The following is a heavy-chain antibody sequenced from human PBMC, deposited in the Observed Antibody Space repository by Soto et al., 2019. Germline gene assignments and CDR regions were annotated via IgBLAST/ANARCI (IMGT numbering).Heavy chain of an antibody. J-gene: IGHJ2*01. V-gene: IGHV3-23*01. CDR1: GFTFINXX. CDR3: ARKVPGSTSRPDYWYFDL. Sequence: EVQLLESGGGLVQPGGSLRLSCAGSGFTFINXXXXWXRQAPGKGLEWVSTISGGGDAAFFADSVRGRFTISRDNSKDTVTLQMNSLGVDDTAVYYCARKVPGSTSRPDYWYFDLWGRGTLVTVSS. D-gene: IGHD3-10*01. CDR2: ISGGGDAA.